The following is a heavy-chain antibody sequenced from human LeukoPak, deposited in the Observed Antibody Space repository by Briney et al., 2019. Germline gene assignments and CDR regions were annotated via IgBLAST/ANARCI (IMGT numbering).Heavy chain of an antibody. CDR3: AREGIEVAVDY. CDR1: GYTFTSYY. V-gene: IGHV1-46*01. CDR2: INPSGGST. J-gene: IGHJ4*02. D-gene: IGHD6-19*01. Sequence: VASVRVSCKASGYTFTSYYMHWVRQAPGQELEWMGIINPSGGSTSYAQKFQGRVTMTRDTSTSTVYMELSSLRSEDTAVYYCAREGIEVAVDYWGQGTLVTVSS.